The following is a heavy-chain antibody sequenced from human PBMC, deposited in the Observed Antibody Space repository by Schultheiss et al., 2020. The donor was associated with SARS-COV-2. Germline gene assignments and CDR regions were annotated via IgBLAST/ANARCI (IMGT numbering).Heavy chain of an antibody. CDR2: IYFSGTT. Sequence: SETLSLTCAVYGGSFSGYYWSWIRQPPGKGLEWIASIYFSGTTSYNPALKTRVTISVDTSKNQFSLKLSSVTAADTAVYYCASHYDSSGYYYLWGDYWGQGTLVTVSS. D-gene: IGHD3-22*01. V-gene: IGHV4-34*01. CDR3: ASHYDSSGYYYLWGDY. CDR1: GGSFSGYY. J-gene: IGHJ4*02.